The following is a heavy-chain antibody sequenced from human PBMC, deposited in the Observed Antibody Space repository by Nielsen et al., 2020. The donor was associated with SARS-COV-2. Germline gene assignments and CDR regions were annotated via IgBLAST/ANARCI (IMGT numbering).Heavy chain of an antibody. Sequence: VRQAPGKGLVWVSRINSDGSSTSYADSVKGRFTISRDNAKNSLYLQMNSLRAEDTAVYYCARDYCSSTSCYALAYYYGMDVWGQGTTVTVSS. CDR2: INSDGSST. J-gene: IGHJ6*02. D-gene: IGHD2-2*01. V-gene: IGHV3-74*01. CDR3: ARDYCSSTSCYALAYYYGMDV.